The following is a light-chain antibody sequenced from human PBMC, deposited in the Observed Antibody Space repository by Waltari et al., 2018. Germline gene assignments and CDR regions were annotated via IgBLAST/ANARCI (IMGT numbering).Light chain of an antibody. Sequence: QSALTQPASVSGSPGQSITISCTGTSSDVGGYNYVAWFQQYPGKAPKLLIYDVTNRFAGVSNRFSGSKSGNTASLTISWLQAEDEADYYCDSYTSSVTRIFGTGTKVTVL. J-gene: IGLJ1*01. CDR2: DVT. CDR3: DSYTSSVTRI. CDR1: SSDVGGYNY. V-gene: IGLV2-14*03.